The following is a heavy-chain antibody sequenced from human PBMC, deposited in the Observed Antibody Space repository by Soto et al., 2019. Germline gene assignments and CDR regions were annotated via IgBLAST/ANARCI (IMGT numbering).Heavy chain of an antibody. V-gene: IGHV4-31*03. CDR1: GGSISSGGYS. Sequence: PSEILSLTCTVSGGSISSGGYSWSWIRQHPGKGLEWIGYIYYSGSTYYNPSLKSRVTISVDTSKNQFSLKLSSVTAADTAVYFRVRWPHLEPRFDYWGQGTLVTVSS. J-gene: IGHJ4*02. CDR2: IYYSGST. D-gene: IGHD1-1*01. CDR3: VRWPHLEPRFDY.